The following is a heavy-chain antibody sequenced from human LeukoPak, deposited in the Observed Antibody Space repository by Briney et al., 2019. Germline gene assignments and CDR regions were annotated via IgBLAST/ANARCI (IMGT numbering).Heavy chain of an antibody. CDR2: ISSSSSYI. CDR1: GFTFSSYS. V-gene: IGHV3-21*01. J-gene: IGHJ5*02. D-gene: IGHD2-8*01. Sequence: GGSLRLSCAASGFTFSSYSMDWVRQAPGKGLEWVSSISSSSSYIYYADSVKGRFTISRDNAKNSLYLQMNSLRAEDTAVYYCARDGYCTNGVCYGWFDPWGQGTLVTVSS. CDR3: ARDGYCTNGVCYGWFDP.